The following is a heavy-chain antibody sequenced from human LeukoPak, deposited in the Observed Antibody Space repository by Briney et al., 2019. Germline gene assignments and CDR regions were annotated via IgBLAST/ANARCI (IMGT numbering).Heavy chain of an antibody. Sequence: KPGGSLRLSCAASGFTFSSYSMNWVRQAPGKGLEWVSSISSSSSYIYYADSVKGRFTISRDNAKNSLYLQMNSLRAEDTAVYYCARVANGSSWLTSYFYYYYYYMDVWGKGTTVTVSS. D-gene: IGHD6-13*01. V-gene: IGHV3-21*01. CDR2: ISSSSSYI. J-gene: IGHJ6*03. CDR1: GFTFSSYS. CDR3: ARVANGSSWLTSYFYYYYYYMDV.